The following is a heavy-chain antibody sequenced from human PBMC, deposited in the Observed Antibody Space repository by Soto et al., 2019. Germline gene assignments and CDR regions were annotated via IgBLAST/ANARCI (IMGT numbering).Heavy chain of an antibody. V-gene: IGHV1-8*01. CDR3: ARGRIGADL. CDR2: MSPNSGKT. CDR1: GYTFTDYD. Sequence: GASVKVSCKTSGYTFTDYDVSWVRQASGQGLEWMGWMSPNSGKTGYVEKFQGRVTMTANTSLSTAYMELHSLRSEDTAVYFCARGRIGADLWGQGTLVTVSS. D-gene: IGHD2-15*01. J-gene: IGHJ4*02.